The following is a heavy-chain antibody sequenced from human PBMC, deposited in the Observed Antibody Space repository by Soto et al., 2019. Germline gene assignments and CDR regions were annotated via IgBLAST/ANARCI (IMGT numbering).Heavy chain of an antibody. CDR1: GGSISSSSYY. CDR2: IYYSGST. J-gene: IGHJ5*02. D-gene: IGHD2-21*01. V-gene: IGHV4-39*01. CDR3: ARVKEGHIHA. Sequence: QLQLQESGPGLVKPSETLSLTCTVSGGSISSSSYYWGWIRQPPGKGLEWIGSIYYSGSTYYNPSLKSRVTISVDTSKNQSSLKLSSVTAADAAVYYCARVKEGHIHAWGQGTLVTVSS.